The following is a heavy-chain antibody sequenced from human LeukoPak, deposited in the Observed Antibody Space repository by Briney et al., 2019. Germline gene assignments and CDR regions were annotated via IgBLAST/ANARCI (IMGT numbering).Heavy chain of an antibody. V-gene: IGHV3-53*01. CDR1: GFTVSSNY. CDR2: IYSGGSI. J-gene: IGHJ4*02. CDR3: ARERPILGYCSSTSCSDGDY. D-gene: IGHD2-2*01. Sequence: GSLRLSCAASGFTVSSNYMSWVRQAPGKGLEWVSVIYSGGSIYYADSVKGRFTISRDNSKNTLYLQVNSLRAEDTAVYYCARERPILGYCSSTSCSDGDYWGQGTLVTVSS.